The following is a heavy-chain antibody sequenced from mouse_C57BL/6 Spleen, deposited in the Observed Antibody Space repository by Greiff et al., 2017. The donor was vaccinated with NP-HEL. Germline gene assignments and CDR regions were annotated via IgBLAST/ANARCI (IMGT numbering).Heavy chain of an antibody. J-gene: IGHJ4*01. CDR2: INPGSGGT. D-gene: IGHD1-1*01. CDR1: GYAFTNYL. V-gene: IGHV1-54*01. Sequence: VQLQQSGAELVRPGTSVKVSCKASGYAFTNYLIEWVKQRPGQGLEWIGVINPGSGGTNYNEKFKGKATLTADISSSTAYMQLSSLTSEDSAVYFCARSYYYGSSYGFYAMDYWGQGTSVTVSS. CDR3: ARSYYYGSSYGFYAMDY.